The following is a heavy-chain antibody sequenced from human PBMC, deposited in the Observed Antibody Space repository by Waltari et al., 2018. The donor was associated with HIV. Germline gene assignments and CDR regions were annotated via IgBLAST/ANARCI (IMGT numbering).Heavy chain of an antibody. D-gene: IGHD5-18*01. Sequence: EVQLVESGGGLVQPGGSLRLSCAASGFTFSSYWMTRVRQAPGKGLEWVANIKEDGSEKYYVDSVKGRFTISRDNAKNSLHLQMNSLRVDDTAVYYCARDGKLAKYSCDYWGQGTLVTVSS. CDR2: IKEDGSEK. J-gene: IGHJ4*02. CDR1: GFTFSSYW. V-gene: IGHV3-7*01. CDR3: ARDGKLAKYSCDY.